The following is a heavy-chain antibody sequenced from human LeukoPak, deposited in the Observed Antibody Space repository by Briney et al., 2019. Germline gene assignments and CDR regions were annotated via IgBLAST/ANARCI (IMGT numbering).Heavy chain of an antibody. D-gene: IGHD2-2*01. V-gene: IGHV5-51*01. J-gene: IGHJ4*02. Sequence: PGESLKVSCKGSGYSFTSYWIGWVRQMPGKGLEWMGIIYPGDSDTRYSPSFQGQVTISADKSIRTAYLQWSSLKASDTAMYYCARLRVVVPAAVYYFDYWGQGTLVTVSS. CDR3: ARLRVVVPAAVYYFDY. CDR2: IYPGDSDT. CDR1: GYSFTSYW.